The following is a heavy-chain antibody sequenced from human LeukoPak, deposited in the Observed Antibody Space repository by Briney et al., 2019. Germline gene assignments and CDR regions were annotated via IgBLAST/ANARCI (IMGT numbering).Heavy chain of an antibody. D-gene: IGHD5/OR15-5a*01. Sequence: ASVKVSCKASGYTFTSYDISWVRQAPGQGLEWMGWISAYSGYTHYAQKIQGRVTVTTEASTSTAYMELRSLTSYDTAVYYCARDAVSTTTAGGIDYWGQGTLVTVSS. CDR3: ARDAVSTTTAGGIDY. J-gene: IGHJ4*02. V-gene: IGHV1-18*01. CDR1: GYTFTSYD. CDR2: ISAYSGYT.